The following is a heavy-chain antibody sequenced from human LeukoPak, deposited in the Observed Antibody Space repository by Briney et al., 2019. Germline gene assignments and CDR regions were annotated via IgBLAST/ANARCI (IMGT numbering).Heavy chain of an antibody. Sequence: SGTLSLTCSVSDDSITMYYWTWIRQPPGKGLEWIGYVDHTGSTNFNPSLNGRVSISRDTTKNLFSLRLRSVTAADTAVYYCASSRYSGSSPFDYWGQGTLVTVSS. D-gene: IGHD1-26*01. CDR2: VDHTGST. V-gene: IGHV4-59*12. CDR3: ASSRYSGSSPFDY. CDR1: DDSITMYY. J-gene: IGHJ4*02.